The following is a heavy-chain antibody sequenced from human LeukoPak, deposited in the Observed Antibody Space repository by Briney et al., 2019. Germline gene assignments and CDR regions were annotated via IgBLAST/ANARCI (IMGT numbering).Heavy chain of an antibody. D-gene: IGHD3-22*01. CDR3: ATFAYDSSGYSDY. Sequence: GGSLRLSCAASGFTFSSYSMNWVRQAPGKGLEWVSYISSSGSTIYYADSVKGRFTVSRDNAKNSLYLQMNSLRAEDTAVYYCATFAYDSSGYSDYWGQGTLVTVSS. CDR1: GFTFSSYS. J-gene: IGHJ4*02. CDR2: ISSSGSTI. V-gene: IGHV3-48*04.